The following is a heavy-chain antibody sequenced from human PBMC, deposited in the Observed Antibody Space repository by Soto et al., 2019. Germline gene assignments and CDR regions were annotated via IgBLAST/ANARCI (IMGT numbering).Heavy chain of an antibody. CDR1: GGSISSSY. CDR3: ARMKDAFDI. CDR2: IYNNEST. Sequence: SETLSLTCTVSGGSISSSYWSWIRQPPGKGQEWIGYIYNNESTTNNHSLKSKNTISVDKYKNQISLKLRSVTAADTAVYYCARMKDAFDIWGQGTMVTVSS. J-gene: IGHJ3*02. V-gene: IGHV4-59*08.